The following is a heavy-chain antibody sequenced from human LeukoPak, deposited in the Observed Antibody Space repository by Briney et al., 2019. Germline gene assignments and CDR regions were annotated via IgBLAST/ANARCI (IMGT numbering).Heavy chain of an antibody. CDR1: GFTFGSYG. CDR3: ARDRRYCSGGSCYEKYYYYYYMDV. D-gene: IGHD2-15*01. CDR2: ISSSGSTI. J-gene: IGHJ6*03. Sequence: GGSLRLSCAASGFTFGSYGMHWVRQAPGKGLEWVSYISSSGSTIYYADSVKGRFTISRDNAKNSLYLQMNSLRAEDTAVYYCARDRRYCSGGSCYEKYYYYYYMDVWGKGTTVTVSS. V-gene: IGHV3-48*04.